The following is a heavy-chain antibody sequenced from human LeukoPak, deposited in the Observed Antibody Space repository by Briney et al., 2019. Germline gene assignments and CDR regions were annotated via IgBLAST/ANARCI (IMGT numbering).Heavy chain of an antibody. CDR1: GYSFTSCW. V-gene: IGHV5-51*01. D-gene: IGHD4-23*01. CDR2: IYPRASDT. CDR3: ARRKGGNSGKIDY. J-gene: IGHJ4*02. Sequence: GESLQISCKGSGYSFTSCWIGWVRQMPGKGLQGMGIIYPRASDTSYSPSFQGQVTISADKSISNAYLQWSRLKASDTAMYYCARRKGGNSGKIDYWGQGTLVTVSS.